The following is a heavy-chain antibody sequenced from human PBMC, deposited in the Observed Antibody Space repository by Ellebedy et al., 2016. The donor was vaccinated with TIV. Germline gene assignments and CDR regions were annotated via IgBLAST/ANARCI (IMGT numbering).Heavy chain of an antibody. J-gene: IGHJ2*01. V-gene: IGHV3-23*01. CDR1: GFTFNRYA. CDR3: AKRGGFETELGKWYFDL. CDR2: ISATANEI. D-gene: IGHD7-27*01. Sequence: PGGSLRLSCAASGFTFNRYAMTWVRQAPGTGLEWVSSISATANEIYYADSVKGRFSISRDNSKNTAYLQMNSLRVEDTAVYYCAKRGGFETELGKWYFDLWGRGTLVSVSS.